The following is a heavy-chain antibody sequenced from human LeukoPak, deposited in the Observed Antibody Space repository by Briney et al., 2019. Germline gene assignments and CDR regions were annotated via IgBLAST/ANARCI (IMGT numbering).Heavy chain of an antibody. CDR1: GGTFSSYA. CDR3: ARVGPAAMVAY. D-gene: IGHD2-2*01. CDR2: MNPNSGNT. Sequence: GASVKVSCKASGGTFSSYAINWVRQATGQGLEWMGWMNPNSGNTGYAQKFQGRVTMTRNTSISTAYMELSSLRSEDTAVYYCARVGPAAMVAYWGQGTLVTVSS. J-gene: IGHJ4*02. V-gene: IGHV1-8*02.